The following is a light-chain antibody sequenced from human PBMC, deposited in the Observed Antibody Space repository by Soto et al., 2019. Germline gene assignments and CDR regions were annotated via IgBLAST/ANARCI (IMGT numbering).Light chain of an antibody. J-gene: IGKJ5*01. Sequence: EIVLTQSPATLSLSPGERSTLSCRASQSVSSYLAWYQQKPGQAPRLLIYDASNRATGIPARFSGRGSGPDFTLTISSLELEDCAVYYCQQRSNWPRITFGQGTRLEI. CDR2: DAS. CDR1: QSVSSY. V-gene: IGKV3-11*01. CDR3: QQRSNWPRIT.